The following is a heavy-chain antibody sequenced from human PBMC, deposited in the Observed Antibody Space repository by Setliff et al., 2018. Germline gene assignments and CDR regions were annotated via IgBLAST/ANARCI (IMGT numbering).Heavy chain of an antibody. Sequence: PSETLSLSCAASGFTFRTSSMTWVRQGPGKGLEWVAAIDGEGSVIYYLDSVKGRFTISRDNAKYSLYLQMNSLRVEDTAVYYCARDPTWGAFDIWGHGTMVTVSS. V-gene: IGHV3-7*03. D-gene: IGHD7-27*01. CDR3: ARDPTWGAFDI. CDR2: IDGEGSVI. J-gene: IGHJ3*02. CDR1: GFTFRTSS.